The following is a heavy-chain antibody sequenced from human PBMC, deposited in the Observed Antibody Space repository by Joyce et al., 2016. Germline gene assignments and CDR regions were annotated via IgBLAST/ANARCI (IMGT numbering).Heavy chain of an antibody. CDR1: GYSFSDYG. CDR3: ARFGLPTSGYYRGFDP. Sequence: QVQLVQSGGEVKKPGASVKVSCRASGYSFSDYGIAWVRQGPGQGLEWMGWISGYYGNTNYSQKFQGRVSMATDTSTSTAYMDLRNLGSDDTAVYFCARFGLPTSGYYRGFDPWGQGTLVTVSS. V-gene: IGHV1-18*04. J-gene: IGHJ5*02. CDR2: ISGYYGNT. D-gene: IGHD3-22*01.